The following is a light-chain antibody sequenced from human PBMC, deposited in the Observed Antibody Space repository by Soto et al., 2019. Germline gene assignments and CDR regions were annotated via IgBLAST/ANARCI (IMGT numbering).Light chain of an antibody. V-gene: IGKV3-20*01. CDR2: GAS. CDR3: QQDGSSPPYT. Sequence: DIALPQSPGTLSLSPGERATLSCRASQSVSSSYLAWYQQKPGQAPRLLIYGASSRATGIPDRFSGSGSGTDFTLTISRLEPEDFAVYYCQQDGSSPPYTFGQGTKLEIK. J-gene: IGKJ2*01. CDR1: QSVSSSY.